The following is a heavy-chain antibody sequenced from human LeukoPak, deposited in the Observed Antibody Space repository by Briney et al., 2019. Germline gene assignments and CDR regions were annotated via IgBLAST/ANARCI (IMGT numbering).Heavy chain of an antibody. J-gene: IGHJ4*02. D-gene: IGHD3-22*01. CDR2: IYYSGST. V-gene: IGHV4-39*07. CDR3: ARDLDSSGFDY. CDR1: GGSISGSSYY. Sequence: KASETLSLTCTVSGGSISGSSYYWGWIRQPPGTGLEWIGSIYYSGSTYYNPSLKSRVTISVDTSKNQFSLKLSSVTAADTAVYYCARDLDSSGFDYWGQGTLVTVSS.